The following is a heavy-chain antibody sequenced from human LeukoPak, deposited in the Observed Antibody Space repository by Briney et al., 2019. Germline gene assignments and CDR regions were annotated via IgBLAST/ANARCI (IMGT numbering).Heavy chain of an antibody. Sequence: GGSLRLSCAASGFTFSSYAMHWVRQAPGKGLEWVAVISYDGSNKYYADSVKGRFTISRDNSKNTLYLQMNSLRAEDTAVYYCARGDYYDSSGYYYHYNWFDPWGQGTLVTVSP. CDR3: ARGDYYDSSGYYYHYNWFDP. CDR2: ISYDGSNK. D-gene: IGHD3-22*01. V-gene: IGHV3-30-3*01. CDR1: GFTFSSYA. J-gene: IGHJ5*02.